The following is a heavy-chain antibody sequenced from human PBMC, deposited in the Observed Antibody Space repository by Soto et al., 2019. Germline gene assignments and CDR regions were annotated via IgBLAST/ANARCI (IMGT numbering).Heavy chain of an antibody. CDR3: ARGGYDSGGYPFPY. J-gene: IGHJ4*02. CDR1: GYTFSSYG. CDR2: MNAYNGDT. Sequence: QVQLAQSGAEVKKPGASVKVSCKPSGYTFSSYGINWVRQAPGQGLEWMGWMNAYNGDTNYAQKYQGRVTMTTDTSTSTAYMELRSLRSDDTAVYYCARGGYDSGGYPFPYWGQGTLVTVSS. V-gene: IGHV1-18*01. D-gene: IGHD3-22*01.